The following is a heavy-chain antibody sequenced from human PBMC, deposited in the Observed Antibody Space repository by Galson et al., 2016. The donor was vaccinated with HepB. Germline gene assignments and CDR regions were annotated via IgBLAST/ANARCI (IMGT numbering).Heavy chain of an antibody. J-gene: IGHJ4*02. CDR2: ISAYNGDT. CDR3: ARAPYCSGGSCYPLESPSAY. CDR1: GSIFMTYG. Sequence: QSGAEVKMPGESLRIPCKASGSIFMTYGMTWVRQAPGQGLEWMGWISAYNGDTNYAQRLQGRISMTTDISTSTAYMELRSLRSDDTAVYYCARAPYCSGGSCYPLESPSAYWGQGTLVTVSS. D-gene: IGHD2-15*01. V-gene: IGHV1-18*04.